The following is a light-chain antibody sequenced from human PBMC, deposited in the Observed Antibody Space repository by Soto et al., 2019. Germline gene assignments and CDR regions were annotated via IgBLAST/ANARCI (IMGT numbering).Light chain of an antibody. V-gene: IGKV1-5*03. CDR2: KAS. J-gene: IGKJ4*01. CDR1: QSISSW. Sequence: DIQMTQSPSTMSASVGDRVTITCRASQSISSWLAWYQQKPGKAPNLLIYKASSLDSGVPSRFSGSGSGTEFTLTISSLQPDDFATYYCQQYNSYPLTFSGGTKVEIK. CDR3: QQYNSYPLT.